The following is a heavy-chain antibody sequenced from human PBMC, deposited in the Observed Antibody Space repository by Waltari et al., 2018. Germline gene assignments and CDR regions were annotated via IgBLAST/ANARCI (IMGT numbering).Heavy chain of an antibody. CDR1: GYTFTGYY. CDR3: ARAGPPTRLVTTVTTGGLRAFDI. Sequence: QVQLVQSGAEVKKPGASVKVSCKASGYTFTGYYMHWVRQAPGQGLEWMGRINPNSGGTNYAQKFQGRVTMTRDTSISTAYMELSRLRSDDTAVYYCARAGPPTRLVTTVTTGGLRAFDIWGQGTMVTVSS. V-gene: IGHV1-2*06. J-gene: IGHJ3*02. CDR2: INPNSGGT. D-gene: IGHD4-17*01.